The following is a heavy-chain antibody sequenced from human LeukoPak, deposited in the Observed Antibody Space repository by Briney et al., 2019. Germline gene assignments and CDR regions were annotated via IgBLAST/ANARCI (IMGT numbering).Heavy chain of an antibody. J-gene: IGHJ4*02. Sequence: SETQPLTCTVSGDSISSYSWSWIRQPAGKGLEWIGRLYSTVSTNYNPSLKSRVTVSIDTSRNQFSLRLTSVTAADTAVYYCARERQQMGFDFWGQGTLVTVSS. CDR1: GDSISSYS. V-gene: IGHV4-4*07. CDR3: ARERQQMGFDF. CDR2: LYSTVST. D-gene: IGHD6-13*01.